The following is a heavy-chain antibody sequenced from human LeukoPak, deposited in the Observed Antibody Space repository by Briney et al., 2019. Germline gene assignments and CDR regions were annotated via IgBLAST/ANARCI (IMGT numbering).Heavy chain of an antibody. Sequence: ASVNVSCKASGYTFTSYYMHWVRQAPGQGLEWMGIINPSGGSTSYAQKFQGRVTMTRDTSTSTVYMELSSLRSEDTAVYYCARDVTAAGAGWWFDPWGQGTLVTVSS. D-gene: IGHD6-13*01. CDR1: GYTFTSYY. CDR2: INPSGGST. J-gene: IGHJ5*02. V-gene: IGHV1-46*01. CDR3: ARDVTAAGAGWWFDP.